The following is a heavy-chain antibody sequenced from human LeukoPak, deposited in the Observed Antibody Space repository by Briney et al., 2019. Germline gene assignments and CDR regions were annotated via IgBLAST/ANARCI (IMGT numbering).Heavy chain of an antibody. CDR1: GASISNYY. CDR2: THNTGRT. V-gene: IGHV4-59*01. CDR3: ARYAATGGPNWFDP. D-gene: IGHD2-15*01. Sequence: SETLSLTCTVSGASISNYYWSWTRQPPGKGLEWIGYTHNTGRTNYNPSLKSRVNISADTSKNQFSLRLSSVTAADTAIYYCARYAATGGPNWFDPWGPGTLVTVSS. J-gene: IGHJ5*02.